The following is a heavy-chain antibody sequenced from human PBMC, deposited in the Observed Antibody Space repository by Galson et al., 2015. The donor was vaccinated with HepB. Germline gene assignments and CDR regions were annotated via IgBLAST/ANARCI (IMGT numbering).Heavy chain of an antibody. CDR1: GFTFSSYA. D-gene: IGHD2-2*01. J-gene: IGHJ4*02. Sequence: SLRLSCAASGFTFSSYAMSWVRQAPGKGLEWVSAISGSGGSTYYADSVKGRFTISRDNSKNTLYLQMNSLRAEDTAVYYCAKDRPALYCSSTSCYGDFDYWGQGTLVTVSS. V-gene: IGHV3-23*01. CDR2: ISGSGGST. CDR3: AKDRPALYCSSTSCYGDFDY.